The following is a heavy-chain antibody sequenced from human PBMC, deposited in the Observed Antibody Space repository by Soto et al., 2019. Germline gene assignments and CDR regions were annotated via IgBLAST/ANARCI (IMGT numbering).Heavy chain of an antibody. D-gene: IGHD4-17*01. CDR2: IYYSGST. V-gene: IGHV4-59*08. Sequence: SETLSLTCTVSGGSISSYYWSWIRQPPGKGLEWIGYIYYSGSTNYNPSLKSRVTISVDTSKNQFSLKLSPVTAADTAVYYCARQVTTVTTSGGEVDDWGQGTRVTVSS. CDR3: ARQVTTVTTSGGEVDD. J-gene: IGHJ4*02. CDR1: GGSISSYY.